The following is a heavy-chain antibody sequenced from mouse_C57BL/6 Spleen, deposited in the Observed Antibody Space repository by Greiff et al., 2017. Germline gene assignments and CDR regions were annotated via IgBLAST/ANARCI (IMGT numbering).Heavy chain of an antibody. CDR1: GFNIKNSY. CDR2: IEPANGNT. Sequence: VQLQQSVAELVRPGASVKLSCTASGFNIKNSYMHWVKQRPEQGLEWIGRIEPANGNTKYAPKFQGKATITADTSSNTAYLQLSSLTSEDTAISYWGRGGIYYDYDEGRFAYWGQGTLVTVSA. V-gene: IGHV14-3*01. J-gene: IGHJ3*01. CDR3: GRGGIYYDYDEGRFAY. D-gene: IGHD2-4*01.